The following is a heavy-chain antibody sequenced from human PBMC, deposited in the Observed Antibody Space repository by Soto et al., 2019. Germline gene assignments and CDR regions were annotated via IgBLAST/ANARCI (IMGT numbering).Heavy chain of an antibody. D-gene: IGHD3-10*01. J-gene: IGHJ4*02. Sequence: QVQLQDSGPGLVKPSETLSLTCTVSGGSISSYYWTWIRQPPGKGLEWIGNIYYSGSTTYNPSLKSRVTISVDTSKNQFSLRLSSVTAADTAVYYCATQTANFYGSGSYSLPFDYWGQGTLVTVSS. V-gene: IGHV4-59*01. CDR2: IYYSGST. CDR1: GGSISSYY. CDR3: ATQTANFYGSGSYSLPFDY.